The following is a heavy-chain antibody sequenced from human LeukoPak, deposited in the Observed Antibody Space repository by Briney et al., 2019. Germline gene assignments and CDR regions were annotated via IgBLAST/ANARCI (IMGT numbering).Heavy chain of an antibody. CDR1: GGSFSGYY. V-gene: IGHV4-34*01. J-gene: IGHJ4*02. CDR3: ARGIVLVSAAIPLSRPGARFDY. CDR2: LNHSGST. Sequence: SETLSLTCAVYGGSFSGYYWSWIRQPPGKGLEWIGELNHSGSTNYNPSLNSLVTISVDTSKNPFSVRLSSVTAAATRVSTCARGIVLVSAAIPLSRPGARFDYWGQGTLVTVSS. D-gene: IGHD2-2*02.